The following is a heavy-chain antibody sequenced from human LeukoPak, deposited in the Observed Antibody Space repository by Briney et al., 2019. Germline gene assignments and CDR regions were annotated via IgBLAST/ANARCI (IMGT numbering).Heavy chain of an antibody. D-gene: IGHD1-26*01. CDR2: IDHSGYT. V-gene: IGHV4-59*01. CDR3: ARVSGSYYPGWFDP. Sequence: ASETLSLTCTVSGGSISSYYWSWIRRPPGKGLQWIGYIDHSGYTNYNRSLKSRVTISVDTSKNQFSLKLSSVTAADTAVYYARVSGSYYPGWFDPWGQGTLVTVSS. J-gene: IGHJ5*02. CDR1: GGSISSYY.